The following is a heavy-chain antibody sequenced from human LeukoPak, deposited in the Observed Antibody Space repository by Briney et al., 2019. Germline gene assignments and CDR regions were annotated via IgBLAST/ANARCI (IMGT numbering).Heavy chain of an antibody. D-gene: IGHD3-10*01. Sequence: GGSLRLSCTVSGFTFSTCAMSWVRQAPGKGLEWVSVISGGAVSIYYADSVKGRFTISRDNSNNTLYLQMNSLRAEDTAVYYCAKSPRGYNYYMDVWGKGTTVTVSS. V-gene: IGHV3-23*01. J-gene: IGHJ6*03. CDR3: AKSPRGYNYYMDV. CDR2: ISGGAVSI. CDR1: GFTFSTCA.